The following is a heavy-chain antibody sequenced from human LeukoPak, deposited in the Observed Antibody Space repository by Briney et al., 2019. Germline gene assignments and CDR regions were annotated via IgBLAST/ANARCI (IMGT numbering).Heavy chain of an antibody. D-gene: IGHD4-17*01. Sequence: GGSLRLSCAASGLTFSSYAMSWVRQAPGKGLEWVSAISGSGGSTYYADSVKGRFTISRDNSKNTLYLQMNSPRAEDTAVYYCAKSTVTSYYMDVWGKGTTVTVSS. V-gene: IGHV3-23*01. CDR3: AKSTVTSYYMDV. CDR2: ISGSGGST. CDR1: GLTFSSYA. J-gene: IGHJ6*03.